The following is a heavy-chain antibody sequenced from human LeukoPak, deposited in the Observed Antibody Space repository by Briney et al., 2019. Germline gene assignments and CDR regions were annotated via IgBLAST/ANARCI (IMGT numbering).Heavy chain of an antibody. Sequence: PGGSLRLSCAASGITFRSYAMTWVRQAPGKGLECVSAITGSGGSTYYADSVKGRFTISRDNSKNTLYLQMNSLRGEDTAVYYCAKGPSSGWFYFDYWGQGTLVTVSS. CDR1: GITFRSYA. D-gene: IGHD6-19*01. CDR3: AKGPSSGWFYFDY. CDR2: ITGSGGST. J-gene: IGHJ4*02. V-gene: IGHV3-23*01.